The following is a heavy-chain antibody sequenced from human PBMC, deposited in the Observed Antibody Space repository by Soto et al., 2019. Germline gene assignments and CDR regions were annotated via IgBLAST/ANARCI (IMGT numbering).Heavy chain of an antibody. D-gene: IGHD2-2*01. CDR2: IYWDDDK. CDR3: ARHLVPAAIYGIDV. V-gene: IGHV2-5*02. J-gene: IGHJ6*02. Sequence: QITLKESGPTLVKPTQTLTLTCTFSGFSLSTSGVGVGWIRQPPGKALEWLALIYWDDDKRYSPSLKSRLTITKDTSKNQVVLTMTNMDPVDTAIYCCARHLVPAAIYGIDVWGQGTTVTVSS. CDR1: GFSLSTSGVG.